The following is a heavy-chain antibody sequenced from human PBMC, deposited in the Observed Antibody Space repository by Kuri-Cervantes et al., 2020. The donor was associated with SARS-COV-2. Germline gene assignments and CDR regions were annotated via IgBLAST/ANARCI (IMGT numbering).Heavy chain of an antibody. D-gene: IGHD1-7*01. Sequence: GESLKISCEASGFTFSTYSMNWVRQAPGKGLQWVASISSSGSYIHYADSVRGRFTISRDNAKDSVYLQMNSLRADDTAVYYCAKGGYNWNYDAFDIWGQGTMVTDSS. J-gene: IGHJ3*02. V-gene: IGHV3-21*01. CDR2: ISSSGSYI. CDR1: GFTFSTYS. CDR3: AKGGYNWNYDAFDI.